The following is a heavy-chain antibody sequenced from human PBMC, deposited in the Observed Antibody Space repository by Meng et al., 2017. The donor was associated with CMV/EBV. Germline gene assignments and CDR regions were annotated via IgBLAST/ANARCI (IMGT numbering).Heavy chain of an antibody. Sequence: GGSLRLSCAASGFTFSTYWMTWVRQAPGKGLEWVANIKQDGSEKYYVDSVKGRFTISRDNAKNSLYLDMNSLRAEDTAVYYCARGRLRFDYWGQGTLVTVSS. CDR3: ARGRLRFDY. V-gene: IGHV3-7*01. J-gene: IGHJ4*02. CDR2: IKQDGSEK. D-gene: IGHD2-15*01. CDR1: GFTFSTYW.